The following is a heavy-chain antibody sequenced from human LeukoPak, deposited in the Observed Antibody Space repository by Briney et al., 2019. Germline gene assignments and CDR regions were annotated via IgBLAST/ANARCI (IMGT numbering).Heavy chain of an antibody. CDR1: GFTFDDYA. Sequence: GXXLRLSCAASGFTFDDYAMHWVRQAPGKGLEWVSLISGDGGTTYYADSMKGRFTISRDNSKNSLYLQMSSLRPEDTALYYCVNFDGGNSHYWGQGTLLTVSS. CDR2: ISGDGGTT. V-gene: IGHV3-43*02. D-gene: IGHD4-23*01. CDR3: VNFDGGNSHY. J-gene: IGHJ4*02.